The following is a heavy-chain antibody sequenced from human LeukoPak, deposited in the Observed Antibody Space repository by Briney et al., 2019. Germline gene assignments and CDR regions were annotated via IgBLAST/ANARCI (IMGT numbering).Heavy chain of an antibody. CDR2: ISSSSSYI. Sequence: GGSLRLSCAASGFTFSSYSMNWVRQAPGKGLEWVSSISSSSSYIYYADSVKGRFTISRDNAKNSLYLQMNSLRAEDMAVYYCARESDYSSSWYGSGEFDYWGQGTLVTVSS. V-gene: IGHV3-21*01. CDR1: GFTFSSYS. J-gene: IGHJ4*02. D-gene: IGHD6-13*01. CDR3: ARESDYSSSWYGSGEFDY.